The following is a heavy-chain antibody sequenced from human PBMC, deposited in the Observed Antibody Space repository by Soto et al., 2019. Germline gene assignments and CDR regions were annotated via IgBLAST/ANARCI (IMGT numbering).Heavy chain of an antibody. V-gene: IGHV4-61*01. CDR3: ARVLGYYDSSGYPYYYYGMDV. Sequence: SATLCITWTVSGGSVSSGSYYWSWIRQPPGKGLEWIGYIYYSGSTNYNPSLKSRVTISVDTSKNQFSLKLSSVTAADTAVYYCARVLGYYDSSGYPYYYYGMDVWGQGTTVTVSS. CDR2: IYYSGST. CDR1: GGSVSSGSYY. D-gene: IGHD3-22*01. J-gene: IGHJ6*02.